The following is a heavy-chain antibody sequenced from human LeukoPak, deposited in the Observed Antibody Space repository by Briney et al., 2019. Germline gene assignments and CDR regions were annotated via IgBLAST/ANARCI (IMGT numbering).Heavy chain of an antibody. CDR3: ARDRAHGSRGWYFDYYDY. J-gene: IGHJ4*02. CDR1: GFMFSDYA. Sequence: GGSLRLSCVASGFMFSDYAMHWVRQAPGKGLEYVSAISTDGSSTSHANSVKGRFTISRDNSKNTLFLQMGSLRAEDMAVYYCARDRAHGSRGWYFDYYDYWGQGTLVTVSS. CDR2: ISTDGSST. D-gene: IGHD6-19*01. V-gene: IGHV3-64*01.